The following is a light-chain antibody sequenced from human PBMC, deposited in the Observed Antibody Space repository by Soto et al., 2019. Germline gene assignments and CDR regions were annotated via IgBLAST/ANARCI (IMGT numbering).Light chain of an antibody. Sequence: EIVWTRSPGTRSVCPWGRATLSCRVSQSVSSNYLAWYQQKPGQAPRLLIYGASSRATGIPDRFSGSGSGTDFTLTISRLEPEDFAVYYCQQYGSSPWTFGQGTKVDIK. CDR1: QSVSSNY. CDR3: QQYGSSPWT. CDR2: GAS. J-gene: IGKJ1*01. V-gene: IGKV3-20*01.